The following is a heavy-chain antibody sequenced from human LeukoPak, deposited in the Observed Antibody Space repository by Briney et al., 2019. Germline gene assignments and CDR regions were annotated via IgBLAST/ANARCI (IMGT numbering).Heavy chain of an antibody. D-gene: IGHD5-18*01. CDR2: MNPTTGHA. J-gene: IGHJ5*02. V-gene: IGHV1-8*01. CDR1: GYTFTSYD. Sequence: ASVKVSCKASGYTFTSYDINWVRQAPGQRLEWLGWMNPTTGHANYAQKFQGRVTMTRNTSISTAYMDLSSLRSEDTAVYYCSRVTGYNYGYVPFDLWGQGTLVTVSS. CDR3: SRVTGYNYGYVPFDL.